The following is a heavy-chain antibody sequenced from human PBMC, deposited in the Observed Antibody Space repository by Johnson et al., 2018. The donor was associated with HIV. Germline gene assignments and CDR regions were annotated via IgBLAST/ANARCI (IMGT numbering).Heavy chain of an antibody. Sequence: VQLVESGGGLVQPGGSLRLSCAASGFTFSSYAMHWVRQAPGKGLEWVSVIYSGGSPYYEDSVKGRFTIPRDNSKNTLYLQMNSLRAEDTAVYYCASRGRSDAFDIWGQGTMVTVSS. J-gene: IGHJ3*02. CDR3: ASRGRSDAFDI. CDR2: IYSGGSP. V-gene: IGHV3-66*01. D-gene: IGHD6-25*01. CDR1: GFTFSSYA.